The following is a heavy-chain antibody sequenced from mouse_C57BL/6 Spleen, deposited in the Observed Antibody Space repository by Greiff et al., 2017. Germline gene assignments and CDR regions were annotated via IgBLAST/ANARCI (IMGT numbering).Heavy chain of an antibody. J-gene: IGHJ4*01. CDR1: GYTFTDYN. CDR2: INPNNGGT. V-gene: IGHV1-18*01. Sequence: EVQLQQSGPALVKPGASVKIPCKASGYTFTDYNMDWVKQSHGKSLEWIGDINPNNGGTIYNQKFKGKATLTVDKSSSTAYMELRSLTSEDTAVYYCARRGLLSSAMDYWGQGTSVTVSS. D-gene: IGHD3-1*01. CDR3: ARRGLLSSAMDY.